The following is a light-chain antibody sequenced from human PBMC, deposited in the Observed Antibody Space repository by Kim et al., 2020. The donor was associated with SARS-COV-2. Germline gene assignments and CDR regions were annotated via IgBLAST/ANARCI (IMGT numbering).Light chain of an antibody. V-gene: IGLV3-21*04. J-gene: IGLJ2*01. CDR3: QVWDTSSDHGV. Sequence: SYELTQPPSVSVAPGETARITCGGNNIETKSVHWYQQKPGQAPVLVIYYDSDRPSGIPERFSGSNSGNTATLTISRVEAGDEADYYCQVWDTSSDHGVFG. CDR2: YDS. CDR1: NIETKS.